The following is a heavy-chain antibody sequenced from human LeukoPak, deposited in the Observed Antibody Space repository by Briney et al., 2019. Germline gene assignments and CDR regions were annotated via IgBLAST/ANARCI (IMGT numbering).Heavy chain of an antibody. J-gene: IGHJ4*02. CDR2: IYTSGST. V-gene: IGHV4-4*07. D-gene: IGHD6-19*01. Sequence: SETLSLTCTVSGGSISSYYWSWIRRPAGKGLEWIGRIYTSGSTNYNPSLKSRVTISVDTSKNQFSLKLSSVTAADTAVYYCARRAGYSSGWLENYFDYWGQGTLVTVSS. CDR3: ARRAGYSSGWLENYFDY. CDR1: GGSISSYY.